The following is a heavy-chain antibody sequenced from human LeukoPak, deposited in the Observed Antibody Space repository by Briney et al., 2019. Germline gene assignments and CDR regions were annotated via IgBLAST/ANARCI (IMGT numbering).Heavy chain of an antibody. D-gene: IGHD2-21*02. CDR2: ISVYNGNT. CDR3: ARDREVVTARDYYYYYGMDV. CDR1: GYTFTSYG. V-gene: IGHV1-18*01. Sequence: ASVKVSCKASGYTFTSYGISWVRQAPGQGLEWMGWISVYNGNTNYAQMLQGRVTMTTDTSTSTAYMELRSLRSDDTAVYYCARDREVVTARDYYYYYGMDVWGQGTTVTVSS. J-gene: IGHJ6*02.